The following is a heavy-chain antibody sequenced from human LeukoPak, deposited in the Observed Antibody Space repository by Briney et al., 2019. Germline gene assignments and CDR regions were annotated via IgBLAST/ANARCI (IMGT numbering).Heavy chain of an antibody. D-gene: IGHD4-17*01. CDR1: GFTFSSYG. CDR3: ARDTVTTDY. V-gene: IGHV3-33*01. CDR2: IWYDGSNK. Sequence: GGSLRLSCAASGFTFSSYGMHWVRQAPGKGLEWVAVIWYDGSNKYYADSVKGRFTISRDNSKNTLYLQMDSLRAEDTAAYYCARDTVTTDYWGQGALVTVSS. J-gene: IGHJ4*02.